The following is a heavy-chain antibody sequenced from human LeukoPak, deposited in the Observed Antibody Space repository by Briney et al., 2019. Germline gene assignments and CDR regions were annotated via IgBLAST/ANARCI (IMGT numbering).Heavy chain of an antibody. D-gene: IGHD2-15*01. CDR3: ARNRLRATATYMDV. CDR1: GFTFSNYG. V-gene: IGHV3-30*02. Sequence: GGSLRLSCAASGFTFSNYGMHWVRQAPGKGLEWVAFIEYDGTDTHFADSVRGRFTISRDNSEDTLYLQIITLRAVDTAVYYCARNRLRATATYMDVWGKGTAVTVSS. J-gene: IGHJ6*04. CDR2: IEYDGTDT.